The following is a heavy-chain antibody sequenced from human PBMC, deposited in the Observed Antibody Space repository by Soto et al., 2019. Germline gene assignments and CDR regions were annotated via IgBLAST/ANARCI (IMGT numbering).Heavy chain of an antibody. CDR3: ARGIYESSGYYTRVFDY. J-gene: IGHJ4*02. V-gene: IGHV4-59*01. CDR1: DCSIRGYY. Sequence: PSETLSPTFTVPDCSIRGYYWSWIRQPPGKGLEWIDYVHYTGSTNYNSPLKSPVTISADTSKNQFSLKLSSVTAADTAVYYCARGIYESSGYYTRVFDYWGPGTLVTVSS. D-gene: IGHD3-22*01. CDR2: VHYTGST.